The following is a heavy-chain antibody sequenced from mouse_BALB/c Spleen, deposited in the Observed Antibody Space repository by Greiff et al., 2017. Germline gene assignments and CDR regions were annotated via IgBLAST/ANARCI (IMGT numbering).Heavy chain of an antibody. CDR2: ISSGSSTI. V-gene: IGHV5-17*02. J-gene: IGHJ2*01. D-gene: IGHD2-1*01. CDR3: ARGGSTFDY. Sequence: EVQRVESGGGLVQPGGSRKLSCAASGFTFSSFGMHWVRQAPEKGLEWVAYISSGSSTIYYADTVKGRFTISRDNPKNTLFLQMTSLRSEDTAMYYCARGGSTFDYWGQGTTLTVSS. CDR1: GFTFSSFG.